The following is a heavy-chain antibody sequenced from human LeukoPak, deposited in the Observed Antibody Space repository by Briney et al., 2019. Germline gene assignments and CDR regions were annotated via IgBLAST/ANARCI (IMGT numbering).Heavy chain of an antibody. J-gene: IGHJ5*02. CDR1: GGSISSYY. CDR2: IYTSGST. Sequence: SETLSLTCTVSGGSISSYYWSWIRQPAGKGLEWIGRIYTSGSTNYNPSLKSRVTMSVDTSKNQFSLKLSSVTAADTAVYYCARDHSSGDYDWFDPWGQGTLVTVSS. CDR3: ARDHSSGDYDWFDP. D-gene: IGHD4-17*01. V-gene: IGHV4-4*07.